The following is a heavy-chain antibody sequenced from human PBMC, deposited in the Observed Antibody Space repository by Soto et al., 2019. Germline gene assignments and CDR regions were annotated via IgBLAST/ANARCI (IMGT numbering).Heavy chain of an antibody. J-gene: IGHJ2*01. V-gene: IGHV1-69*01. Sequence: QVQLVQSGAEVKKPGSSVKVSCKASGGTFSSYAISWVRQAPGQGLEWMGGIIPIFGTANYAQKFQGRVTIPADEATSTAYMELSSRRSEDTAVYYCARVKLDCSGGSCYSRYWYFDLWGRGTLVTVSS. CDR2: IIPIFGTA. CDR3: ARVKLDCSGGSCYSRYWYFDL. D-gene: IGHD2-15*01. CDR1: GGTFSSYA.